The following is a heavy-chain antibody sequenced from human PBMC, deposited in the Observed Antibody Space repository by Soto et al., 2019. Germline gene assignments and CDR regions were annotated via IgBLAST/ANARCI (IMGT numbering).Heavy chain of an antibody. CDR1: GYTFTSYG. Sequence: EASVKVSCKASGYTFTSYGISWVRQAPGQGLEWMGWISAYNGNTKYAQKLQGRVTMTTDTSTSTAYMELRSLRSDDTAVYYCARESVEQSINYWGQGTQVTVSS. CDR3: ARESVEQSINY. D-gene: IGHD6-19*01. J-gene: IGHJ4*02. CDR2: ISAYNGNT. V-gene: IGHV1-18*01.